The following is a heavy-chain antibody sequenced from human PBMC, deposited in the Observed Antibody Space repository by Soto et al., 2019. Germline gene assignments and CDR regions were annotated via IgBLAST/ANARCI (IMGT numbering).Heavy chain of an antibody. V-gene: IGHV5-10-1*01. D-gene: IGHD2-2*01. CDR3: AIGGIGYCSSTSCLRHYYGMDV. J-gene: IGHJ6*02. CDR2: IDPSDSYT. Sequence: GESLKISFKGSGYSFTSYWISWVRQMPGKGLEWMGRIDPSDSYTNYSPSFQGHVTISADKSISTAYLQWSSLKASDTAMYYCAIGGIGYCSSTSCLRHYYGMDVWGQGTTVTVSS. CDR1: GYSFTSYW.